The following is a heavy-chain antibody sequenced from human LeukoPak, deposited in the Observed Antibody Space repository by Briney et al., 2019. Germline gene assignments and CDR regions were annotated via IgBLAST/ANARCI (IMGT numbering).Heavy chain of an antibody. D-gene: IGHD5-24*01. Sequence: PSETLSLTCSVSGGSIRNSYWSWIRQPPGKGLQWIGYIYYSGSTDYNPSLKSRVTISLDMSKNQFSLNLSSVTAADTAVYYCARMARNYPTHLDYWGQGTLVTVSS. CDR2: IYYSGST. J-gene: IGHJ4*02. CDR3: ARMARNYPTHLDY. CDR1: GGSIRNSY. V-gene: IGHV4-59*08.